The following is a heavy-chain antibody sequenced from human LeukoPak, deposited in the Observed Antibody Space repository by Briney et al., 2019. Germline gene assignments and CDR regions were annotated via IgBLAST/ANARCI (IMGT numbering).Heavy chain of an antibody. J-gene: IGHJ3*02. Sequence: GGSLRLSCAASGFTFSSYAMHWVRQAPGKGLEWVAVIPYDGSNKYYADSVKGRFTISRDNSKNTLYLQMNSLRAEDTAVYYCAREHTVTNLDAFDIWGQGTMVTVSS. D-gene: IGHD4-17*01. CDR2: IPYDGSNK. CDR3: AREHTVTNLDAFDI. V-gene: IGHV3-30-3*01. CDR1: GFTFSSYA.